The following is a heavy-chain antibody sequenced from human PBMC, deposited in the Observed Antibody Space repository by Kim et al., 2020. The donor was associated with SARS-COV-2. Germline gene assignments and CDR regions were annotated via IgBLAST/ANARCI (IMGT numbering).Heavy chain of an antibody. CDR3: AAVIANYGSGSYFDY. Sequence: KFQERVTITRDMSTSTAYMELSSLRSEDTAVYYCAAVIANYGSGSYFDYWGQGTLVTVSS. D-gene: IGHD3-10*01. V-gene: IGHV1-58*01. J-gene: IGHJ4*02.